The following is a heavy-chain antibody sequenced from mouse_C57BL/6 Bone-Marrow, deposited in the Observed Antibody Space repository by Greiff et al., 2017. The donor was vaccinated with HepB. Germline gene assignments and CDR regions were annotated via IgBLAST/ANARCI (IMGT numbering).Heavy chain of an antibody. CDR1: GFTFSDYY. J-gene: IGHJ1*03. Sequence: EVHLVESGGGLVQPGGSLKLSCAASGFTFSDYYMYWVRQTPEKRLEWVAYISNGGGSTYYPDTVKGRFTISRDNAKNTLYLQMSRLKSEDTAMYYCARHIYYYGSSPYWYFDVWGTGTTVTVSS. V-gene: IGHV5-12*01. CDR3: ARHIYYYGSSPYWYFDV. D-gene: IGHD1-1*01. CDR2: ISNGGGST.